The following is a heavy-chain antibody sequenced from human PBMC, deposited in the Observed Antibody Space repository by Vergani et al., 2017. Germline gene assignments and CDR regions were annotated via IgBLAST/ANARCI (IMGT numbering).Heavy chain of an antibody. CDR1: GGSISSYY. Sequence: QVQLQESGPGLVKPSETLSLTCTVSGGSISSYYWSWIRQPPGKGLEWIGYIYYSGSTNYNPSLKSRVTISVGTSKNHFALTLSSVTAADTAVYYCARGFCSSTSCYSLGGFDPWGQGTLVTVSS. V-gene: IGHV4-59*01. CDR2: IYYSGST. J-gene: IGHJ5*02. CDR3: ARGFCSSTSCYSLGGFDP. D-gene: IGHD2-2*01.